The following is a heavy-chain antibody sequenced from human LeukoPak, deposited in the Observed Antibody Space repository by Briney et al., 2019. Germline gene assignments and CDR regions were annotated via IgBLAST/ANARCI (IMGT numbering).Heavy chain of an antibody. V-gene: IGHV3-48*01. D-gene: IGHD2-2*01. J-gene: IGHJ4*02. CDR2: ISSSSSTI. CDR1: GFTFSSYS. CDR3: ARDATKNSNPIGYCSSTSCLSLDY. Sequence: GGPLRLSCAASGFTFSSYSMNWVRQAPGKGLEWVSYISSSSSTIYYADSVNGRFTISRDNAKNSLYLQMNSLRAEDTAVYYCARDATKNSNPIGYCSSTSCLSLDYWGQGTLVTVSS.